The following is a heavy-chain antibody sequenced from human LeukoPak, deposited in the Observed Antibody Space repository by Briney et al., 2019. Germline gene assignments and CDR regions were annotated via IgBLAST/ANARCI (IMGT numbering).Heavy chain of an antibody. V-gene: IGHV4-39*07. CDR2: MSYSGRT. CDR3: ARRKVPAAIGRYNWFDP. Sequence: PSETLSLTCTVSGGSISISNYYWGRIRQPPGKGLEWIGSMSYSGRTYYNPSLKTRVTVSLDTSKNQFSLKLSSVTAADTAVYYCARRKVPAAIGRYNWFDPWGQGTLVTVSS. D-gene: IGHD2-2*02. CDR1: GGSISISNYY. J-gene: IGHJ5*02.